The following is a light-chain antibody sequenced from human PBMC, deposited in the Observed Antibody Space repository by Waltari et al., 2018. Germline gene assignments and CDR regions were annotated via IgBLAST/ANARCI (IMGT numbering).Light chain of an antibody. J-gene: IGKJ2*01. Sequence: DVVMTQSPDSLAVSLGERATINCKSIQNLLCSYTFNNYITWYQQKPGQPPTPLIYWSSNRECGVPDRFSGSGSGTNFTLTISGLQAEDVAVYYCQQYYSTPPTFGQGTKLKIK. V-gene: IGKV4-1*01. CDR3: QQYYSTPPT. CDR2: WSS. CDR1: QNLLCSYTFNNY.